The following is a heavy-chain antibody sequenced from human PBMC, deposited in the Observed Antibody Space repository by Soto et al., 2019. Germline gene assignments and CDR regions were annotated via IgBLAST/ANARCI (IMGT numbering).Heavy chain of an antibody. V-gene: IGHV3-15*01. CDR3: PTDGGFTITYYSSTARDV. CDR2: IKSKTDGGTT. CDR1: GFTFTNAW. D-gene: IGHD3-16*01. Sequence: ETLSLSCVASGFTFTNAWMSWFRQAPGKGLEWVGRIKSKTDGGTTDYAAPVKGRFTISRDDSKNTLYLQMNSLKIDDSSVYSCPTDGGFTITYYSSTARDVGGQGPTVTVSS. J-gene: IGHJ6*02.